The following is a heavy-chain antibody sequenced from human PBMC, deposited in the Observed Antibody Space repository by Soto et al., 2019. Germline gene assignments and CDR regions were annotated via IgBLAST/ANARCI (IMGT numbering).Heavy chain of an antibody. J-gene: IGHJ5*02. CDR1: GFTFDDYA. CDR2: ISWNSGSI. D-gene: IGHD3-16*01. CDR3: AKDSLMTPTNWFDP. V-gene: IGHV3-9*01. Sequence: PGGSLRLSCAASGFTFDDYAMHWVRQAPGKGLEWVSGISWNSGSIGYADSVKGRFTISRDNAKNSLYLQMNNLRAEDTALYYCAKDSLMTPTNWFDPWGQGTLVTVSS.